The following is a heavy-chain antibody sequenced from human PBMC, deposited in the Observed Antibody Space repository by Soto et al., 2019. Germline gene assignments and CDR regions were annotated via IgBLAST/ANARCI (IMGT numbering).Heavy chain of an antibody. Sequence: VQLVESGGGVVQPGRSLGLSCAASGFTFSSYAMHWVRQAPGKGLEWVAVISYDGSNKYYADSVKGRFTISRDNSKNTLYLQMNSLRAEDTAVYYCATPPPGYGDYWGMDVWGQGTTVTVSS. D-gene: IGHD4-17*01. CDR1: GFTFSSYA. J-gene: IGHJ6*02. CDR3: ATPPPGYGDYWGMDV. CDR2: ISYDGSNK. V-gene: IGHV3-30-3*01.